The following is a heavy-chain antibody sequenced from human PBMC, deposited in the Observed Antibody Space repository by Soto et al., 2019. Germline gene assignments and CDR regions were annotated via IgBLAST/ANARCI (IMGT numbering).Heavy chain of an antibody. CDR3: ASERGIRGYSYGTDY. V-gene: IGHV1-69*12. Sequence: QVQLVQSGAEVKKPGSSVKVSCKASGGTFSSYAISWVRQAPGQGLEWMGGIIPIFGTANYAQKFQGRVTITAEEATGTAYMELSSLRSEDTAVYYCASERGIRGYSYGTDYWGQGTLVTVSS. J-gene: IGHJ4*02. D-gene: IGHD5-18*01. CDR1: GGTFSSYA. CDR2: IIPIFGTA.